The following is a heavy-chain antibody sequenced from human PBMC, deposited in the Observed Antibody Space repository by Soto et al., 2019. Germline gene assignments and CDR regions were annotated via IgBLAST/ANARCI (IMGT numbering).Heavy chain of an antibody. V-gene: IGHV3-30*18. J-gene: IGHJ4*02. D-gene: IGHD6-6*01. CDR3: AKDRYSSSSRDFDY. CDR1: GFTFSSYG. CDR2: ISYDGSNK. Sequence: QVQLVESGGGVVQPGRSLRLSCAASGFTFSSYGMHWVRQAPGKGLEWVAVISYDGSNKYYADSVKGRFTISRDNFKNTLYLQMNSLRAEDTAVYYCAKDRYSSSSRDFDYWGQGTLVTVSS.